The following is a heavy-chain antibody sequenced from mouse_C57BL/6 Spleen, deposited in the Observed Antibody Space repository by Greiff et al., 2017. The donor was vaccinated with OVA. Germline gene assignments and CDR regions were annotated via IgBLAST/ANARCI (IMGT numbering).Heavy chain of an antibody. V-gene: IGHV1-81*01. CDR3: ARRITTVVGYFDV. D-gene: IGHD1-1*01. J-gene: IGHJ1*03. CDR1: GYTFTSYG. Sequence: VKLMESGAELARPGASVKLSCKASGYTFTSYGISWVKQRTGQGLEWIGEIYPRSGNTYYNEKFKGKATLTADKSSSTAYMELRSLTSEDSAVYFCARRITTVVGYFDVWGTGTTVTVSS. CDR2: IYPRSGNT.